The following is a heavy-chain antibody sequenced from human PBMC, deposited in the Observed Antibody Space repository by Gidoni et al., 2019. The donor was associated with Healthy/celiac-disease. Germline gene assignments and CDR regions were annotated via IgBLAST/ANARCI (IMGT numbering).Heavy chain of an antibody. Sequence: QVPLQQWGAGLLKPSETLSLPCAVHGGSFSGYYWSWIRQPPGKGLEWIGEINHSGSTNYNPSLKSRVTISVDTSKNQFSLKLSSVTAADTAVYYCAREGYYGSGSPNWFDPWGQGTLVTVSS. J-gene: IGHJ5*02. CDR3: AREGYYGSGSPNWFDP. CDR1: GGSFSGYY. V-gene: IGHV4-34*01. CDR2: INHSGST. D-gene: IGHD3-10*01.